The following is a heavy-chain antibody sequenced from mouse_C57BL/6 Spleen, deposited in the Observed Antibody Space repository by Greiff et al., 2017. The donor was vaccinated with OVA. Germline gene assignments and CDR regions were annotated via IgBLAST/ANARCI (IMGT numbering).Heavy chain of an antibody. J-gene: IGHJ2*01. CDR2: IDPSDSYT. Sequence: QVQLQQPGAELVRPGTSVKLSCKASGYTFTSYWMHWVKQRPGQGLEWIGVIDPSDSYTNYNQKFKGKATLTVDTSSSTAYMQLSSLTSEDSAVDYCARSRDDDSYCDDWGQGTTLTVSS. D-gene: IGHD2-4*01. CDR3: ARSRDDDSYCDD. CDR1: GYTFTSYW. V-gene: IGHV1-59*01.